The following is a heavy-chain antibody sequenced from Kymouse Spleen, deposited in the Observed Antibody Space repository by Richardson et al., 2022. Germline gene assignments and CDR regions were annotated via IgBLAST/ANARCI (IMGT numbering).Heavy chain of an antibody. V-gene: IGHV3-73*02. CDR3: TRGWLQSFDY. CDR1: GFTFSGSA. CDR2: IRSKANSYAT. Sequence: EVQLVESGGGLVQPGGSLKLSCAASGFTFSGSAMHWVRQASGKGLEWVGRIRSKANSYATAYAASVKGRFTISRDDSKNTAYLQMNSLKTEDTAVYYCTRGWLQSFDYWGQGTLVTVSS. D-gene: IGHD5-24*01. J-gene: IGHJ4*02.